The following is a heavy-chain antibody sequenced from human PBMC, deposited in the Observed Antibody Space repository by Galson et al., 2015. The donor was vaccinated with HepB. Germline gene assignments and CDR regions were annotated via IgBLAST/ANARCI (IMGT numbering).Heavy chain of an antibody. Sequence: CLRLSCAASGFTFSSYSMNWVRQAPGKGLEWVSSISSSSSYIYYADSVKGRFTISRDNAKNSLYLQMNSLRAEDTAVYYCARATGIAVANTSYYYYGMDVWGQGTTVAVSS. CDR2: ISSSSSYI. CDR1: GFTFSSYS. J-gene: IGHJ6*02. V-gene: IGHV3-21*01. D-gene: IGHD6-19*01. CDR3: ARATGIAVANTSYYYYGMDV.